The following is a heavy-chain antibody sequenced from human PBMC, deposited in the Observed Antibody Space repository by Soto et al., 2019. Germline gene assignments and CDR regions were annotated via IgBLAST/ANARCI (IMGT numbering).Heavy chain of an antibody. CDR1: GDSVTSHY. J-gene: IGHJ6*03. Sequence: SETLSLTCSFSGDSVTSHYLTWIRQSPEKGLEWIGYMHYTGCTHYNPSLKSRLTISVDTSKNQFSLKLSSVTAADTAVYYCASRESGDWAENYYYYMDVWGKGTTVTVSS. D-gene: IGHD2-21*01. CDR2: MHYTGCT. V-gene: IGHV4-59*08. CDR3: ASRESGDWAENYYYYMDV.